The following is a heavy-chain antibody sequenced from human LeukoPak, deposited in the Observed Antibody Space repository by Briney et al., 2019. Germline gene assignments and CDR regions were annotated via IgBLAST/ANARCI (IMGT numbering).Heavy chain of an antibody. V-gene: IGHV1-69*06. CDR3: ARDRVTMVRGVRGWFDP. CDR1: GGTFSSYA. D-gene: IGHD3-10*01. CDR2: IIPIFGTA. J-gene: IGHJ5*02. Sequence: ASVKVSCKASGGTFSSYAISWVRQAPGQGLEWMGGIIPIFGTANYAQKFQGRVTITADKSTSTAYMELSRLRSDDTAVYYCARDRVTMVRGVRGWFDPWGQGTLVTVSS.